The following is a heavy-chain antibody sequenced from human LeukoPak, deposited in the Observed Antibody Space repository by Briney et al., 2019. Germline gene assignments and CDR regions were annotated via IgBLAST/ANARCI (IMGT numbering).Heavy chain of an antibody. V-gene: IGHV1-69*06. CDR3: AGARNEKAGPTGLFHYYALDV. CDR1: GGTFSTYA. J-gene: IGHJ6*02. D-gene: IGHD2-21*01. Sequence: SVRVSCKASGGTFSTYAVSWVRQAPGQGLEWIGGIVPVFGTRNYAQRFQDRVTIAADKFTNTAYMSLTSLRSEDTAIYFCAGARNEKAGPTGLFHYYALDVWGQGTSVTVSS. CDR2: IVPVFGTR.